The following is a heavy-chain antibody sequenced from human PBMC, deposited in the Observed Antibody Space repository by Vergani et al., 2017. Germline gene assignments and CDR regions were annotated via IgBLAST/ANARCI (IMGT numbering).Heavy chain of an antibody. V-gene: IGHV3-48*02. CDR3: ARVIGGDSTEIVATIKHYYYYYYMDV. CDR1: GFTFSSYS. CDR2: ISSSSSTI. J-gene: IGHJ6*03. D-gene: IGHD5-12*01. Sequence: EVQLVESGGGLVQPGGSLRLSCAASGFTFSSYSMNWVRQAPGKGLEWVSYISSSSSTIYYADSVKGRFTTSRDNAKNSLYLQMNSLRDEDTAVYYCARVIGGDSTEIVATIKHYYYYYYMDVWGRGTTVTVSS.